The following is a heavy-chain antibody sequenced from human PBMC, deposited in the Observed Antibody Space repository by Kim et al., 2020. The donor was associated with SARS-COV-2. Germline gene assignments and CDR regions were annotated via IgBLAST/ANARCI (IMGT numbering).Heavy chain of an antibody. V-gene: IGHV3-21*01. Sequence: GGSLRLSCAASGFTFSSYSMNWVRQAPGKGLEWVSSISSSSSYIYYADSVKGRFTISRDNAKNSLYLQMNSLRAEDTAVYYCARLSGYSYGRYDYWGQGTLVTVSS. J-gene: IGHJ4*02. CDR1: GFTFSSYS. D-gene: IGHD5-18*01. CDR3: ARLSGYSYGRYDY. CDR2: ISSSSSYI.